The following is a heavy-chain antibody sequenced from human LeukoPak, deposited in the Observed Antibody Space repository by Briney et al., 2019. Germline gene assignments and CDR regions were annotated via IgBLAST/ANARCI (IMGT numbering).Heavy chain of an antibody. D-gene: IGHD5-24*01. Sequence: SVKVSCKASGGTFSSYAISWVRQAPGQGLEWMGRIIPILGIANYAQKFQGRVTITADKSTSTAYMELSSLRSEDTAVYYCARVHVEMATITRYYYGMDVWGQGTTVTASS. CDR1: GGTFSSYA. V-gene: IGHV1-69*04. CDR3: ARVHVEMATITRYYYGMDV. J-gene: IGHJ6*02. CDR2: IIPILGIA.